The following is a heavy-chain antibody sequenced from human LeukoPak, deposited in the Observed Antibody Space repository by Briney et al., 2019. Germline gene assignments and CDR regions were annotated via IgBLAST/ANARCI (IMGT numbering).Heavy chain of an antibody. Sequence: GESLEISCEGSGYSFISYWIAWVRQLPGKGLEWMGIIYPGDSDTRYNPSFQGQVTISADKSISTAYLQWSSLKASDTAMYYCARPAVTTDPAAGHAGAFDIWGQGTMVTVSS. J-gene: IGHJ3*02. D-gene: IGHD6-13*01. CDR2: IYPGDSDT. V-gene: IGHV5-51*01. CDR3: ARPAVTTDPAAGHAGAFDI. CDR1: GYSFISYW.